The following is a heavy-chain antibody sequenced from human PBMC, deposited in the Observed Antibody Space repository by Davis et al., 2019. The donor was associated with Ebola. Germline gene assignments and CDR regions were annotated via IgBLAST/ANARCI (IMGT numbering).Heavy chain of an antibody. CDR1: GGSISSSSYY. CDR3: ARGQSGSDYSLWQY. V-gene: IGHV4-39*01. Sequence: SETLSLTCTVSGGSISSSSYYWGWIRQPPGKGLEWIGSIHYSGSTYYKPTLKSRVTISVDTSKNQFSLKLSSVTAADTAVYYCARGQSGSDYSLWQYWGQGTLVTVSS. CDR2: IHYSGST. J-gene: IGHJ4*02. D-gene: IGHD3-10*01.